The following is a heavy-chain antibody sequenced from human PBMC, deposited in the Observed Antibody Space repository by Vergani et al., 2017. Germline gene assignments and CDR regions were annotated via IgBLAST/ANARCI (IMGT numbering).Heavy chain of an antibody. CDR2: MNPKSGNS. D-gene: IGHD2-15*01. CDR3: ARAPVRRCSGGSCYSSFRWFDP. Sequence: QVQLVQSGAEVKKPGASVKVSCWASGYTFIEYDIDWVRQAAGQGLEWMGWMNPKSGNSGFAQKFQGRVTMTRDTSISTAYMELNSRTSEDTAVYYCARAPVRRCSGGSCYSSFRWFDPWGQGTLVTVFS. V-gene: IGHV1-8*01. J-gene: IGHJ5*02. CDR1: GYTFIEYD.